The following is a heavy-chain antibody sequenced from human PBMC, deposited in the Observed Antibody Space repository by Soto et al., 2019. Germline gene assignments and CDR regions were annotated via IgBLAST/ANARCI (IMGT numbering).Heavy chain of an antibody. CDR2: IYYTGRT. D-gene: IGHD3-3*01. Sequence: QMQLQESGPRLVKPSESLSLTCTVSRGSISSSTYFWAWIRQPPGKGLEWIGSIYYTGRTYDNSSLKSRVTISVDTSKNQFSLKLTSVTAGDTAVYYCARSSRDNWFDPWGQGTLVTVSS. CDR1: RGSISSSTYF. J-gene: IGHJ5*02. CDR3: ARSSRDNWFDP. V-gene: IGHV4-39*01.